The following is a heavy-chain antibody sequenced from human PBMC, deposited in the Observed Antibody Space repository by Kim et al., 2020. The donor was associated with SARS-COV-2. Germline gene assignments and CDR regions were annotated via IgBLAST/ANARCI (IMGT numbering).Heavy chain of an antibody. V-gene: IGHV1-3*01. CDR2: INAGNGNT. Sequence: ASVKVSCKASGYTFTSYAMHWVRQAPGQRLEWMGWINAGNGNTKYSQKFQGRVTITRDTSASTAYMELSSLRSEDTAVYCCARGSSSWYAKNWFDPWGQGTPVTVSS. J-gene: IGHJ5*02. CDR1: GYTFTSYA. D-gene: IGHD6-13*01. CDR3: ARGSSSWYAKNWFDP.